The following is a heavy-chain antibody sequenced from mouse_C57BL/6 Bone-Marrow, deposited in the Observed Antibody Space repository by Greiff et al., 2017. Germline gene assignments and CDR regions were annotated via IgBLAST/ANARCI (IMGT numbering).Heavy chain of an antibody. J-gene: IGHJ2*01. Sequence: QVQLQQPGAELVRPGSSVKLSCKASGYTFTSYWMHWVKQRPIQGLEWIGNIDPSDSETHYTQKFKDKATLTVDKSSSTAYMQLSSLTSEDSAVYYCARGAMDYWGQGTTLTVSS. CDR2: IDPSDSET. V-gene: IGHV1-52*01. CDR1: GYTFTSYW. D-gene: IGHD3-1*01. CDR3: ARGAMDY.